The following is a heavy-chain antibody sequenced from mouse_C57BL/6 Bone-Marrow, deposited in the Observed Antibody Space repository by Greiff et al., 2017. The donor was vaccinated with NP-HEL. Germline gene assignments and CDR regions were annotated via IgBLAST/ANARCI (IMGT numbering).Heavy chain of an antibody. CDR3: ARDSLFITTVVAPYFDV. V-gene: IGHV1-76*01. CDR2: IYPGSGNT. D-gene: IGHD1-1*01. Sequence: QVQLQQSGAELVRPGASVKLSCKASGYTFTDYYINWVKQRPGQGLEWIARIYPGSGNTYYNEKFKGKATLTAEKSSSTAYMQHSSLTSEDSAVYFCARDSLFITTVVAPYFDVGGTGTTVTVSS. J-gene: IGHJ1*03. CDR1: GYTFTDYY.